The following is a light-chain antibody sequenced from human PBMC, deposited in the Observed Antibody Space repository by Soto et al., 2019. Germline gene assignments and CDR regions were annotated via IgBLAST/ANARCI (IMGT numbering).Light chain of an antibody. Sequence: QSALPQRPSASGSPGQSVTISCTGTSSDVGGYNYVSWYQQHPGKAPKLMIYEVSKRPSGVPDRFSGSKSGNTASLTVSGLQAGDESDYYCSSYAGSNNVFGTGTKVTVL. CDR1: SSDVGGYNY. CDR2: EVS. V-gene: IGLV2-8*01. CDR3: SSYAGSNNV. J-gene: IGLJ1*01.